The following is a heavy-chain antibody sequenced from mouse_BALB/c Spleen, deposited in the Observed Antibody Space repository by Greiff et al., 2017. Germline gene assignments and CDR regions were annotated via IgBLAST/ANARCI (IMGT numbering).Heavy chain of an antibody. CDR1: GYTFTSYC. J-gene: IGHJ3*01. Sequence: QVQLQQSGAELAKPGASVKMSCKASGYTFTSYCMHWVKQRPGQGLEWIGYINPSTGYTEYNQKFKDKATLTADKSSSTAYMQLSSLTSEDSAVYYCAYYGSAWFAYWGQGTLVTVSA. CDR3: AYYGSAWFAY. D-gene: IGHD1-1*01. V-gene: IGHV1-7*01. CDR2: INPSTGYT.